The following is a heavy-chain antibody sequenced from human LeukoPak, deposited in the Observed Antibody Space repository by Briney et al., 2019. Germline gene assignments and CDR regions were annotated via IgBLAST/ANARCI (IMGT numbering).Heavy chain of an antibody. CDR1: GGPFSGNY. CDR2: INHSGTT. Sequence: SETLSLTCGVHGGPFSGNYWNWIRQSPGKGLEWSGEINHSGTTNYHPSLKSRVTISADASKNQFSLKLSSVTAADTAVFYCARSPRSYRMGGAFDIWGQGTMVTVSS. J-gene: IGHJ3*02. V-gene: IGHV4-34*01. D-gene: IGHD3-16*02. CDR3: ARSPRSYRMGGAFDI.